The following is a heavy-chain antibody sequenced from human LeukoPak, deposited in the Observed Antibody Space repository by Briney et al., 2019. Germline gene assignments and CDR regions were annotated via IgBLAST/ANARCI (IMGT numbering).Heavy chain of an antibody. J-gene: IGHJ4*02. V-gene: IGHV1-69*11. CDR1: GGTFSSYA. Sequence: SVKVSCKASGGTFSSYAISWVRQAPGQGLEWMGRIIPILGTANYAQKFQGRVTITTDESTSTAYMELSSLRSEDTAVYYCARGAGYCSGGSCYDYWGQGTLVTVSS. CDR2: IIPILGTA. CDR3: ARGAGYCSGGSCYDY. D-gene: IGHD2-15*01.